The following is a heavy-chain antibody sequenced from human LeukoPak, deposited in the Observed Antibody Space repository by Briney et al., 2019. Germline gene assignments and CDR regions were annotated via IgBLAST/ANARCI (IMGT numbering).Heavy chain of an antibody. CDR1: GGSVSDYY. V-gene: IGHV4-59*02. Sequence: PSETLSLTCTISGGSVSDYYWSWIRQSPGKGLEWIGYIYHTGSTNYNPSLRSRVTISVDTSKNQFSLKLSSVTAADTAVYYCARSHGSGSYYNLNDYWGQGTLVTVSS. CDR3: ARSHGSGSYYNLNDY. D-gene: IGHD3-10*01. CDR2: IYHTGST. J-gene: IGHJ4*02.